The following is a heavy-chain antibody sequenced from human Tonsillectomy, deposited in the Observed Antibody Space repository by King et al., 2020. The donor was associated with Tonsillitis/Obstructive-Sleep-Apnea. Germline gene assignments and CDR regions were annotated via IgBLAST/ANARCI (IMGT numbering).Heavy chain of an antibody. Sequence: VQLVESGGGLVKPGGSLRLSCAASGFTFNTAWMNWVRQAPGKGLEWVGRIKSGSDGGTQDYIAPVIGRFTISRDDSNNTLYLHMSNLKPEDTAVYYCAAVGGTRSRHHDYWGQGTLVTVSS. CDR1: GFTFNTAW. CDR2: IKSGSDGGTQ. J-gene: IGHJ4*02. V-gene: IGHV3-15*07. D-gene: IGHD3-16*01. CDR3: AAVGGTRSRHHDY.